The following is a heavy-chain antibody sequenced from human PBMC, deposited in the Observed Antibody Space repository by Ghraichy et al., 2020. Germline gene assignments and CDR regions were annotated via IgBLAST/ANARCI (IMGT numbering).Heavy chain of an antibody. D-gene: IGHD3-9*01. CDR3: ATSWRGYFDWLTLDY. CDR1: GFTFSSYG. CDR2: ISYDGSNK. J-gene: IGHJ4*02. V-gene: IGHV3-30*03. Sequence: GGSLRLSCAASGFTFSSYGMHWVRQAPGKGLEWVAVISYDGSNKYYADSVKGRFTISRDNSKNTLYLQMNSLRAEDTAVYYCATSWRGYFDWLTLDYWGQGTLVTVSS.